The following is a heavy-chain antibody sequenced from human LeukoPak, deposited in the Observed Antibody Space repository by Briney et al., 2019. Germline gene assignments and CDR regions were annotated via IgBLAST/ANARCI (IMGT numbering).Heavy chain of an antibody. V-gene: IGHV4-59*01. CDR3: ARVWIVAGRVAFDI. CDR2: IYYSGST. CDR1: GGSISSYY. Sequence: SETLSPTCTVSGGSISSYYWSWIRQPLGKGLEWIGYIYYSGSTNYNPSLKSRVTISVDTSKNQFSLKLSSVTAADTAVYYCARVWIVAGRVAFDIWGQGTMVTVSS. D-gene: IGHD2-21*01. J-gene: IGHJ3*02.